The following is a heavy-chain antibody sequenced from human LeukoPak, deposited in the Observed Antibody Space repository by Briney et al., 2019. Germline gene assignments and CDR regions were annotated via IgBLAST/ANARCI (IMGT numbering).Heavy chain of an antibody. V-gene: IGHV3-30*02. CDR1: GFTFSSYG. CDR3: TKDLTGYDDF. Sequence: PGGSLRLSCAASGFTFSSYGMHWVRQAPGKGLEWVAFIRYDENNKFYADSVKGRFTISRDNSKNTLFLQMNSLRAEDTAVYYCTKDLTGYDDFWGQGTLVTVSS. D-gene: IGHD5-12*01. CDR2: IRYDENNK. J-gene: IGHJ4*02.